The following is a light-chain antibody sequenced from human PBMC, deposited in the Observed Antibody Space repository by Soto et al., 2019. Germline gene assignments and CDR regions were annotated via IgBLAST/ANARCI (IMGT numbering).Light chain of an antibody. J-gene: IGKJ1*01. CDR2: DAS. CDR1: QGVSSY. Sequence: EIVWTQSPATLSLSPGERATVSCRASQGVSSYLAWYQHQPGQAPRLLIYDASKRATGIPARFSGSGSGTDFTLTISSLEPEDFAVYYCQQRSNWPPTWTFGQGTRVEIK. CDR3: QQRSNWPPTWT. V-gene: IGKV3-11*01.